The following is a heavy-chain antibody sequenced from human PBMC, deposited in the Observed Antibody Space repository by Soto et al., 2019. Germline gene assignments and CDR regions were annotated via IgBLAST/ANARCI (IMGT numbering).Heavy chain of an antibody. J-gene: IGHJ6*03. Sequence: SVKVSCKASGGTFSSYTISWVRQAPGQGLEWMGRIIPILGIANYAQKFQGRVTITADKSTSTAYMELSSLRSEDTAVYYCARGGSSRPSGYYYYMDVWGKGTTVTVS. CDR2: IIPILGIA. D-gene: IGHD6-6*01. CDR3: ARGGSSRPSGYYYYMDV. CDR1: GGTFSSYT. V-gene: IGHV1-69*02.